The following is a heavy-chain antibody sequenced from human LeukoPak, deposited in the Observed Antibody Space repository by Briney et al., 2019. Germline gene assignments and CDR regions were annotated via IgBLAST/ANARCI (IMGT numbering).Heavy chain of an antibody. J-gene: IGHJ4*02. CDR2: INHSGST. CDR3: ARRRITMVRGVITGGYYFDY. V-gene: IGHV4-34*01. Sequence: SETLSLTCAVYGGSFSGYYWSWIRQPPGKGLEWIGEINHSGSTNYNPSLKSRVTISVDTSKNQFSLKLSSVTAADTAVYYCARRRITMVRGVITGGYYFDYWGQGTLSPSPQ. CDR1: GGSFSGYY. D-gene: IGHD3-10*01.